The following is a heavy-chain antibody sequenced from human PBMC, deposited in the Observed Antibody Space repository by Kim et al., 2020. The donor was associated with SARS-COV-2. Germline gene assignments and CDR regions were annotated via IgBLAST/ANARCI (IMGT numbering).Heavy chain of an antibody. CDR3: AKEVIVVVPAAIYRYFDL. J-gene: IGHJ2*01. D-gene: IGHD2-2*01. V-gene: IGHV3-23*01. CDR2: ISGSGGST. Sequence: GGSLRLSCAASGFTFSSYAMSWVRQAPGKGLEWVSAISGSGGSTYYADSVKGRFTISRDNSKNTLYLQMNSLRAEDTAVYYCAKEVIVVVPAAIYRYFDLWGRGTLVTVSS. CDR1: GFTFSSYA.